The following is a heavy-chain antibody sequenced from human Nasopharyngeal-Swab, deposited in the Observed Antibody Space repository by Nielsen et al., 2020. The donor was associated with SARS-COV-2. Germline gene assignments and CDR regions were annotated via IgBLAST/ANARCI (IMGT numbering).Heavy chain of an antibody. J-gene: IGHJ3*02. CDR3: ARPIVGPRFYAFDI. V-gene: IGHV1-69*13. D-gene: IGHD1-26*01. CDR2: IIPIFGTA. Sequence: SVKVSCKASGGIFSRYAISWVRQAPGQGLEWMGGIIPIFGTANSAQKFQGRVTITADESTSTAYMDLSSLRSEDTAVYYCARPIVGPRFYAFDIWSQGTMVTVSS. CDR1: GGIFSRYA.